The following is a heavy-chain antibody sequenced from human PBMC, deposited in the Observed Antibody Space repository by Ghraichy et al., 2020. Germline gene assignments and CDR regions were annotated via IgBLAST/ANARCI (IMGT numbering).Heavy chain of an antibody. CDR3: ARGPPPPLEQGDSYYYYYYMDV. CDR2: IHHSEST. CDR1: GGSFSGYY. V-gene: IGHV4-34*01. Sequence: SETLSLTCAVYGGSFSGYYWSWIRQPPGKGLEWIGQIHHSESTYYNPSLKSRVTMSVDTSKNQFSLKLSSVTAADTALYYCARGPPPPLEQGDSYYYYYYMDVWGKGTTVTVSS. D-gene: IGHD2-21*02. J-gene: IGHJ6*03.